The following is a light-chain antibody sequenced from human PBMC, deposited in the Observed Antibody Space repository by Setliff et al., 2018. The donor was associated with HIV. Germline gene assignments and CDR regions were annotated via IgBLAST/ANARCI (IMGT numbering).Light chain of an antibody. Sequence: DIVMTQSPDSLAVSLGERATINCKSSQSVLYSANNKNYLAWFQQKPGQPPKVLIYWASTRESGVPDRLSGSGSGTDFTLTISSLQAEDVAVYYCQQYYNTARTFGQGTKVDIK. CDR3: QQYYNTART. V-gene: IGKV4-1*01. CDR2: WAS. CDR1: QSVLYSANNKNY. J-gene: IGKJ1*01.